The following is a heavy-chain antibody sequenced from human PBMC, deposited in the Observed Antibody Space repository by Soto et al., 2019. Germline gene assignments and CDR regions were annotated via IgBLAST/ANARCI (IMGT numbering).Heavy chain of an antibody. D-gene: IGHD3-22*01. CDR3: ARVRRSSGYYYGY. Sequence: ASVKVSCKASGYTFTSYYMHWARQSPGQGLEWMGIINPSGGSTSYAQKFQGRVTMTRDTSTSTVYMELSSLRSEDTAVYYCARVRRSSGYYYGYWGQGTPVTSPQ. CDR1: GYTFTSYY. CDR2: INPSGGST. J-gene: IGHJ4*02. V-gene: IGHV1-46*01.